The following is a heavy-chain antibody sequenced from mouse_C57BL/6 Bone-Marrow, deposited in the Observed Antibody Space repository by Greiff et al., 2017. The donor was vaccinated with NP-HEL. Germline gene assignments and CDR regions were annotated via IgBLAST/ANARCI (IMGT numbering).Heavy chain of an antibody. Sequence: QVQLKQPGAELVKPGASVKLSCKASGYTFTSYWMHWVKPRPGQGLEWIGMVHPNSGSTNYNEKFKSKAILTVDKASSTAYMQLSSLTSEDSAVYYCARPLVVAHWYFDVWGTGTTVTVSS. V-gene: IGHV1-64*01. CDR2: VHPNSGST. D-gene: IGHD1-1*02. CDR1: GYTFTSYW. CDR3: ARPLVVAHWYFDV. J-gene: IGHJ1*03.